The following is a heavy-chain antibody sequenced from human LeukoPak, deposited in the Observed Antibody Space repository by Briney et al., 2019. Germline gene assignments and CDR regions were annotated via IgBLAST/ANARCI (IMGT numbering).Heavy chain of an antibody. CDR1: GFTFSSYG. CDR3: AKDTPDIVVVPVADLYFDY. J-gene: IGHJ4*02. V-gene: IGHV3-23*01. CDR2: ISGSGGST. D-gene: IGHD2-2*01. Sequence: GGSLRLSCAASGFTFSSYGMSWVRQAPGKGLEWVSAISGSGGSTYYADSVKGRFTISRDNSKNTLYLQMNSLRAEDTAIYYCAKDTPDIVVVPVADLYFDYWGQGTLVTVSS.